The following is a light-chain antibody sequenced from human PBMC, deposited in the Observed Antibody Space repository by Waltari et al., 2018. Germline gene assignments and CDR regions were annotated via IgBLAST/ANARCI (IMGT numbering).Light chain of an antibody. Sequence: SSELTQDPAVSVALGQTVRITCQGDSLRSYYASWYQQKPGQAPVLVIHGKNNRPSGIPDRFSGSSSGNTASLTITGAQAEDEADYYCNSRDSSGNHQVFGTGTKVTVL. CDR2: GKN. V-gene: IGLV3-19*01. J-gene: IGLJ1*01. CDR1: SLRSYY. CDR3: NSRDSSGNHQV.